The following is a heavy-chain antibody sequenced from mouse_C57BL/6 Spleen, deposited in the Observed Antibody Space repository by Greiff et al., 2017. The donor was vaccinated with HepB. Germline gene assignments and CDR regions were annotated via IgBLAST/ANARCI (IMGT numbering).Heavy chain of an antibody. Sequence: VQLQQPGAELVMPGASVKLSCKASGYTFTSYWMHWVKQRPGQGLEWIGEIDPSDSYTNYNQKFKGKSTLTVDKSSSTAYMQLSSLTSEDSAVYYCARPLLRGWYFDVWGTGTTVTVSS. J-gene: IGHJ1*03. CDR1: GYTFTSYW. D-gene: IGHD1-1*01. CDR3: ARPLLRGWYFDV. CDR2: IDPSDSYT. V-gene: IGHV1-69*01.